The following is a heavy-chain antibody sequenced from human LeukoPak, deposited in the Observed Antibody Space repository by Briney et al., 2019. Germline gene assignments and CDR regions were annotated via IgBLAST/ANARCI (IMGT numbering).Heavy chain of an antibody. D-gene: IGHD6-13*01. CDR2: ISGYNGNT. Sequence: ASVTVSCKASGYNFNNYGISWVRQAPGQGLAGMGWISGYNGNTKSAQKLQDRVTMTTDTSTNTAYMELRSLRSDDTAVYYCARDILGYTTSWYRFDYWGQGSQVTVSS. CDR3: ARDILGYTTSWYRFDY. J-gene: IGHJ4*02. V-gene: IGHV1-18*01. CDR1: GYNFNNYG.